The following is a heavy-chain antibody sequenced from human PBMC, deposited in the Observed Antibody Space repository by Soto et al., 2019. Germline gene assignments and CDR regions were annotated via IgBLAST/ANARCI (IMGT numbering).Heavy chain of an antibody. Sequence: SLGLPCAASGFTFSNAWMSWVRQAPGKGLEWVGRIKSKTDGGTTDYAAPVKGRFTISRDDSKNTLYLQMNSLKTEDTAVYYCTTSLKGNDDFGVVIPYYYYGMDVWGQGTTVTVSS. V-gene: IGHV3-15*01. J-gene: IGHJ6*02. D-gene: IGHD3-3*01. CDR3: TTSLKGNDDFGVVIPYYYYGMDV. CDR1: GFTFSNAW. CDR2: IKSKTDGGTT.